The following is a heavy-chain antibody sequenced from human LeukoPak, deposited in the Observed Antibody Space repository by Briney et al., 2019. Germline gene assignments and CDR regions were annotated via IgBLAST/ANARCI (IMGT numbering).Heavy chain of an antibody. Sequence: SETLSLTCTVSGGSISSSSYYWGWIRQPPGKGLEWIGSIYYSGSTYYNPSLKSRVTISVDTSKNQFSLKLSSVTAADTAVYYCARDRKEMAKRYFDYWGQGTLVTVSS. CDR1: GGSISSSSYY. D-gene: IGHD5-24*01. J-gene: IGHJ4*02. V-gene: IGHV4-39*07. CDR3: ARDRKEMAKRYFDY. CDR2: IYYSGST.